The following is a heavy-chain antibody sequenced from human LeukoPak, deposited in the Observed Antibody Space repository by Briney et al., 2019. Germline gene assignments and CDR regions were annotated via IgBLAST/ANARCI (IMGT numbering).Heavy chain of an antibody. Sequence: PGGSLRLSCAASGFIFSGNSMHWVRQAPGKGLEWVAVISYDGNNKYYADSVRGRFTISRDTSKNTLYLQMNSLRAEDTALYYCAKQNNFDTSGLDYWGQGTLVTVSS. J-gene: IGHJ4*02. CDR3: AKQNNFDTSGLDY. V-gene: IGHV3-30*04. CDR2: ISYDGNNK. CDR1: GFIFSGNS. D-gene: IGHD3-22*01.